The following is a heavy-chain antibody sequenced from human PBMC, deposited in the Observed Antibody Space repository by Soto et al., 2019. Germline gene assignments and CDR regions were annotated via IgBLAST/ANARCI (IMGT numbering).Heavy chain of an antibody. CDR3: AKVRSPYSSGWDIDY. Sequence: VQLVESGGGLVQPGRSLRLSCAASGFTFDDYAMHWVRQAPGKGLEWVSGISWNSGSIGYADSVKGRFTISRDNAKNSLYLQMNSLRAEDTALYYCAKVRSPYSSGWDIDYWGQGTLVTVSS. CDR2: ISWNSGSI. J-gene: IGHJ4*02. D-gene: IGHD6-19*01. V-gene: IGHV3-9*01. CDR1: GFTFDDYA.